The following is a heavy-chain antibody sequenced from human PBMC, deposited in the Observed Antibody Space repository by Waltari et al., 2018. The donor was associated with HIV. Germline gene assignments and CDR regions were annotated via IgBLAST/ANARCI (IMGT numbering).Heavy chain of an antibody. Sequence: QVQLQQSGPGLVKPSQTLSLTCAISGDSVSSNSAAWNWISQSPSRGLEWLGRTYYRSKWYNDYAVSVKSRITINPDTSKNQFSLQLNSVTPEDTAVYYCARGTDDQWPQRYYGMDVWGQGTTVTVSS. D-gene: IGHD6-19*01. CDR2: TYYRSKWYN. CDR1: GDSVSSNSAA. V-gene: IGHV6-1*01. CDR3: ARGTDDQWPQRYYGMDV. J-gene: IGHJ6*02.